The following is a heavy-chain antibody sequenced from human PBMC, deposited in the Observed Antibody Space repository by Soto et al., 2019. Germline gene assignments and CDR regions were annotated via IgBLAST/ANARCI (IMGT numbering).Heavy chain of an antibody. D-gene: IGHD3-10*01. CDR1: GGSISSYY. CDR2: IYYSGST. CDR3: ARQGSYYISGMDV. Sequence: PSETLSLTCTVSGGSISSYYWSWVRQPPGKGLEWIGYIYYSGSTNYNPSLKSRVTISVDTSRNQFSLKLSSVTAADTAVYYCARQGSYYISGMDVGGLGTTDTVSS. V-gene: IGHV4-59*01. J-gene: IGHJ6*02.